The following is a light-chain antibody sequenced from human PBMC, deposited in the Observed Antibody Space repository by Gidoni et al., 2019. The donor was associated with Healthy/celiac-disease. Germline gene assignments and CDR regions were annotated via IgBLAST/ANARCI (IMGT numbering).Light chain of an antibody. CDR2: SNN. V-gene: IGLV1-44*01. CDR3: AAWDDSMNGPV. Sequence: QSVLTQPPSASGPPGQRVTISCSGSSSNIGSNTVNWYQQLPGTAPKLLIYSNNQRPAGVPDRFSGSKTGTSASLAISGLQSEDEADYYCAAWDDSMNGPVFGGGNKLTVL. CDR1: SSNIGSNT. J-gene: IGLJ2*01.